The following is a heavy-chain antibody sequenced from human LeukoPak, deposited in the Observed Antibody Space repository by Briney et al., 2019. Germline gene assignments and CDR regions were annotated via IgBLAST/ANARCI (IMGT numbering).Heavy chain of an antibody. CDR3: AGYRSGWYYGMDV. D-gene: IGHD6-19*01. Sequence: SETLSLTCTVSGGSISSSSYYWGWIRQPPGKGLEWIGRIYTSGSTNYNPSLKSRVTMSVDTSKNQFSLKLSSVTAADTAVYYCAGYRSGWYYGMDVWGQGTTVTVSS. V-gene: IGHV4-39*07. CDR2: IYTSGST. CDR1: GGSISSSSYY. J-gene: IGHJ6*02.